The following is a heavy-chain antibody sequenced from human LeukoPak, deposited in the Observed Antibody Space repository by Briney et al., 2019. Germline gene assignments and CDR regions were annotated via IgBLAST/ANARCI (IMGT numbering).Heavy chain of an antibody. CDR1: GYTFTSYG. Sequence: GASVKVSCKASGYTFTSYGISWVRQAPGQGLEWMGWMNPNSGNTGYAQKFQGRVTMTRNTSISTAYMELSSLRSEDTAVYYCARAASGWFDYWGQGTLVTVSS. V-gene: IGHV1-8*02. CDR2: MNPNSGNT. CDR3: ARAASGWFDY. D-gene: IGHD6-19*01. J-gene: IGHJ4*02.